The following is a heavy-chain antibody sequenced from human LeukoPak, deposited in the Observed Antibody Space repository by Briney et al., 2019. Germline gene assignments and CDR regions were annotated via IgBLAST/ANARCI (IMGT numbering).Heavy chain of an antibody. J-gene: IGHJ4*02. V-gene: IGHV3-23*01. CDR2: ISDSGAST. CDR3: AKVAYSRMAVTGQRVLDY. D-gene: IGHD6-19*01. Sequence: GGSLRLSCAASGFTFSSYAMSWVRQAPGKGLEWVSAISDSGASTYYADSVKGRFTISRDNSKITMYLQMNSLRAEDTAVYYCAKVAYSRMAVTGQRVLDYWGQGTLVTVSS. CDR1: GFTFSSYA.